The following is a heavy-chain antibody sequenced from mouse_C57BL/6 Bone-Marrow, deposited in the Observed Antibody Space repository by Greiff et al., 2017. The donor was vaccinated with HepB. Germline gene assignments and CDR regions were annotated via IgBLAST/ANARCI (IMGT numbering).Heavy chain of an antibody. D-gene: IGHD2-4*01. V-gene: IGHV5-12*01. Sequence: EVQLQESGGGLVQPGGSLKLSCAASGFTFSDYYMYWVRQTPEKRLEWVAYISNGGGSTYYPDTVKGRFTISRDNAKNTLYLQMSRLKSEDTAMYCCARWGDYAFDYWGQGTTLTVSS. CDR3: ARWGDYAFDY. J-gene: IGHJ2*01. CDR1: GFTFSDYY. CDR2: ISNGGGST.